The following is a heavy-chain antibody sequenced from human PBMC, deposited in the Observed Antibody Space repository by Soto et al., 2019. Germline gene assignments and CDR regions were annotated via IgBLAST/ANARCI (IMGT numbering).Heavy chain of an antibody. Sequence: PGGSLRLSCAACGFAFNKFSIYWVRQAPGKGLEWVAVISFDGDNTIYADSVRGRFTMPRENSKNTAYLQMHILIPEDTAFYYCARDLAKGDGGDYFGQRTLVAFCS. D-gene: IGHD2-21*01. CDR2: ISFDGDNT. CDR3: ARDLAKGDGGDY. J-gene: IGHJ4*02. CDR1: GFAFNKFS. V-gene: IGHV3-30-3*01.